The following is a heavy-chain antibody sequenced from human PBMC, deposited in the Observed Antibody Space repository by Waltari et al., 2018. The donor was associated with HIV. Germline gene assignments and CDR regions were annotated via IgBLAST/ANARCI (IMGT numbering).Heavy chain of an antibody. CDR2: INASGGT. CDR3: ARETSGPTWRLFDS. J-gene: IGHJ4*02. Sequence: QVQLQESGPGLVKPSETLSLTCIVSGGSINNYYWNWIRQPAGKGLEWLGRINASGGTNYNPSLKSRVTMSVATSKNQFSLKLTSVTAADTAVYFCARETSGPTWRLFDSWGQGTLVTVSS. V-gene: IGHV4-4*07. CDR1: GGSINNYY. D-gene: IGHD1-26*01.